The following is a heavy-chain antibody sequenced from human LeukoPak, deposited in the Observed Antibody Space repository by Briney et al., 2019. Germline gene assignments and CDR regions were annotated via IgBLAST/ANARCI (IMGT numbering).Heavy chain of an antibody. Sequence: GASVKVSCKASGYTFTSYGISWVRQAPGQGLEWMGWISAYNGNTNYAQKLQGRVTMTTDTSTSTAYMELRSLRSDDTAVYYCARTAYGGSGSYLGWFDPWGQGTLVTVSS. CDR1: GYTFTSYG. CDR2: ISAYNGNT. D-gene: IGHD3-10*01. CDR3: ARTAYGGSGSYLGWFDP. J-gene: IGHJ5*02. V-gene: IGHV1-18*01.